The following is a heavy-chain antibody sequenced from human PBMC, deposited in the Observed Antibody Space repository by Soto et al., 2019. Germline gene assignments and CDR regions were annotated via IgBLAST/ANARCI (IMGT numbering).Heavy chain of an antibody. CDR3: AKDRDSSGYIYAFDI. CDR2: ISYDGSNK. Sequence: GGSLRLSCVASGFTFTTYAMHWVRQAPGKGLEWVAVISYDGSNKYYADSVKGRFTISRDNSKNTLYLQMNSLRAEDTAVYYCAKDRDSSGYIYAFDIWGQGTMVTV. J-gene: IGHJ3*02. V-gene: IGHV3-30*04. CDR1: GFTFTTYA. D-gene: IGHD3-22*01.